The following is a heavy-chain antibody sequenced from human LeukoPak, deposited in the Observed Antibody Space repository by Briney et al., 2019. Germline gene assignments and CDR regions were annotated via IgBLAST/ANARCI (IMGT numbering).Heavy chain of an antibody. J-gene: IGHJ4*02. D-gene: IGHD6-13*01. Sequence: GGSLRLSCAVSGFSFSTYWMSWVRQAPGKGLEWVANIKQDGSEKYYVDSAKGRFTISRDNAKNSLYLQMNSLRAEDTAVYYCATDLGSSRPNFWGQGILVTVSS. CDR2: IKQDGSEK. CDR3: ATDLGSSRPNF. V-gene: IGHV3-7*01. CDR1: GFSFSTYW.